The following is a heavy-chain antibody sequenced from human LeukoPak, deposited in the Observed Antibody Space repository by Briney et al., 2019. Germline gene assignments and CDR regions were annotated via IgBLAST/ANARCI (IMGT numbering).Heavy chain of an antibody. CDR3: ATSNDPTVANEAPDDY. CDR1: GYTFTSYG. D-gene: IGHD4-23*01. J-gene: IGHJ4*02. Sequence: ASVKVSCKASGYTFTSYGISWVRQAPGQGLEWMGWISAYNGNTNYAQKLQGRVTMTTDTSTSTAYMELRSLRSDDTAVYYCATSNDPTVANEAPDDYWGQGTLVTVSS. V-gene: IGHV1-18*01. CDR2: ISAYNGNT.